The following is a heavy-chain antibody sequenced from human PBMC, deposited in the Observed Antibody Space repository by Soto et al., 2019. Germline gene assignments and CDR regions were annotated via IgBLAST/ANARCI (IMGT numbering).Heavy chain of an antibody. J-gene: IGHJ4*02. D-gene: IGHD3-10*01. CDR1: GFTFSSYA. CDR2: ISGSGGST. Sequence: GESLKISCAASGFTFSSYAMSWVRQAPGKGLEWVSAISGSGGSTYYADSVKGRFTISRDNSKNTLYLQMNSLRAEDTAVYYCAKDRGFVFDYWGQGTLVTVSS. V-gene: IGHV3-23*01. CDR3: AKDRGFVFDY.